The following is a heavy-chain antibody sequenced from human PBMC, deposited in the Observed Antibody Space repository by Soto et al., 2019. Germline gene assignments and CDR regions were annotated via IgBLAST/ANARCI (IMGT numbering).Heavy chain of an antibody. CDR2: IDTSGHST. J-gene: IGHJ4*02. V-gene: IGHV3-74*01. CDR1: GFVVTNFW. CDR3: AKDSWYFDL. Sequence: PGGSLRLSCEASGFVVTNFWMPWVRHVPGKGLVWVARIDTSGHSTNYAESVKGRFTISRDNAKNTVSLQMNSLRVEDTGVYYCAKDSWYFDLWSQGSQVTGSS. D-gene: IGHD6-13*01.